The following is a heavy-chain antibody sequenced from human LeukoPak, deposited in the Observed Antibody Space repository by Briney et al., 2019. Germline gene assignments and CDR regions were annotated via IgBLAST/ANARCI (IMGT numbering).Heavy chain of an antibody. CDR2: IRSTANSYAT. J-gene: IGHJ4*02. CDR1: GFTFSGSA. Sequence: PGGSLRLSCAASGFTFSGSAIHWVRQASGKGLEWVGRIRSTANSYATAYAASVKGRFTISIDESKNTAYLQMNSLKTEDTAVYYCARLACGELGYCGGGSPNQIDYWGQGTLVTVSS. D-gene: IGHD2-15*01. V-gene: IGHV3-73*01. CDR3: ARLACGELGYCGGGSPNQIDY.